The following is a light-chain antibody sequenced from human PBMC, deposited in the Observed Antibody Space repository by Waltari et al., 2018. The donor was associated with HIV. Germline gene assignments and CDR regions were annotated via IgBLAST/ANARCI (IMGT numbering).Light chain of an antibody. Sequence: FLLTQPHSVSDSSGKTLRISCTRSSARIASDHVQWYQPRPGRAPTTLIYEGLQRPSGVPDRFSGSIDRSSNSASLNISGLQPDDEADYYCQSQDSSNIVFGGGTKLTVL. CDR1: SARIASDH. V-gene: IGLV6-57*03. CDR3: QSQDSSNIV. J-gene: IGLJ2*01. CDR2: EGL.